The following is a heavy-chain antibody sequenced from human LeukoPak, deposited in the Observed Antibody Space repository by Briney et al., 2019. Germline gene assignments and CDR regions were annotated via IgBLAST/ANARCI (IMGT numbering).Heavy chain of an antibody. V-gene: IGHV4-39*07. Sequence: PSETLSLTCTVSGGSISSSSYYWGWIRQPPGKGLEWIGSIYYSGSTYYNPSLKSRVTISVDTSKNQFSLKLSSVTAADTAVYYCAHYGSGSYPHTYWGQGTLVTVSS. D-gene: IGHD3-10*01. J-gene: IGHJ4*02. CDR2: IYYSGST. CDR1: GGSISSSSYY. CDR3: AHYGSGSYPHTY.